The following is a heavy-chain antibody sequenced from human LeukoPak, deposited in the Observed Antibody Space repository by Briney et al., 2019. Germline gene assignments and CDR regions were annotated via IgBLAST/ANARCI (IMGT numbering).Heavy chain of an antibody. CDR1: GFTFSSYG. CDR3: ARDQSYYDNTGYPTFDY. Sequence: GGSLRLSCAASGFTFSSYGMHWVRQAPGKGLEWVAVIWYDGSNKYYADSVKGRFTISRDNSKNTLYLQMNSLRAEDTAVYYCARDQSYYDNTGYPTFDYWGQGTLVTVSS. J-gene: IGHJ4*02. CDR2: IWYDGSNK. D-gene: IGHD3-22*01. V-gene: IGHV3-33*01.